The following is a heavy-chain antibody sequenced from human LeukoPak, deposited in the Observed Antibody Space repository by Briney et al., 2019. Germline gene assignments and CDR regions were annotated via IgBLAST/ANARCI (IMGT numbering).Heavy chain of an antibody. J-gene: IGHJ4*02. CDR2: IYHTGRT. V-gene: IGHV4-31*03. Sequence: SETLSLTCTVSGGSISSGGYYWSWIRQRPGKGLEWVGYIYHTGRTYCKSSLESRLTMSVDTSENQFSLKLSSVTAADTAVYYCARVVGPYYFDYWGQGTLVTVSS. CDR1: GGSISSGGYY. CDR3: ARVVGPYYFDY.